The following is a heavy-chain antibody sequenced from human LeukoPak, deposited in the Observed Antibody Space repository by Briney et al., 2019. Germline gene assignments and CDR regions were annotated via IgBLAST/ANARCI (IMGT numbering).Heavy chain of an antibody. CDR1: GDSISGSSYH. Sequence: SQTLSLICHASGDSISGSSYHWSWTRQSAGQGLESMRRIDESGSTVYNPLFKSRAVMSVDTTSNQDSLKLKSVTAEDTAVYYCARDHRGKNPDSSGHRGDIWGRGTLVTVSS. CDR2: IDESGST. CDR3: ARDHRGKNPDSSGHRGDI. D-gene: IGHD3-22*01. J-gene: IGHJ4*02. V-gene: IGHV4-61*02.